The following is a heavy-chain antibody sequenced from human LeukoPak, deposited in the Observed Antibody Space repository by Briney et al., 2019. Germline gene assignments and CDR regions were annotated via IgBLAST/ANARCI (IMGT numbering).Heavy chain of an antibody. J-gene: IGHJ4*02. CDR1: GFTFSNAW. V-gene: IGHV3-15*01. CDR3: TSRTLTTNDY. CDR2: IKTKNDGETT. D-gene: IGHD3-3*01. Sequence: GGSLRLSCAASGFTFSNAWMNWVRQAPGKGLEWLGRIKTKNDGETTEYAAPMRGRLSISRDDSKNMLYLQMNSLNTEDTAVYYCTSRTLTTNDYWGQGTLVSVSS.